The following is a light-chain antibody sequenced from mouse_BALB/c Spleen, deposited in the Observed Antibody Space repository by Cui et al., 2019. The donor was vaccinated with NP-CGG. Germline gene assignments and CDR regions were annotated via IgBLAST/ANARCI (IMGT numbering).Light chain of an antibody. CDR2: GTN. V-gene: IGLV1*01. J-gene: IGLJ1*01. CDR1: TGAVTTNNY. CDR3: ALWYSNHWV. Sequence: HAVVTQESALTTSPGETVTLTCRSSTGAVTTNNYANWVQEKPDHLFTGLIGGTNNRAPGVPARFSGSLIGDKAVLTITGAQTEDEAIYFCALWYSNHWVFGGGTKLTVL.